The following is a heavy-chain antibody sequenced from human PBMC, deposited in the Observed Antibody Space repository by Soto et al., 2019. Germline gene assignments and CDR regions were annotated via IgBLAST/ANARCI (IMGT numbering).Heavy chain of an antibody. Sequence: QVQLVQSGAEVKKPGSSVKVSCKASGGTFSSYAISWVRQAPGQGLEWMGGIIPNFGTANYAQKFQGRVTITADESTSTAYMELSSLRSEDTAVYYCAREWSTYYYGSGNHYGMDVWGQGTTVTVSS. J-gene: IGHJ6*02. CDR2: IIPNFGTA. V-gene: IGHV1-69*01. CDR3: AREWSTYYYGSGNHYGMDV. D-gene: IGHD3-10*01. CDR1: GGTFSSYA.